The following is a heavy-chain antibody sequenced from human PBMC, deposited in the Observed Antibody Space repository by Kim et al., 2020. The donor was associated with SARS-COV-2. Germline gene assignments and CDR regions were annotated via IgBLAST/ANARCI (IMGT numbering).Heavy chain of an antibody. D-gene: IGHD2-8*01. CDR2: IYYSGST. CDR3: ARQDWGYCTNGVCYTATLVDY. J-gene: IGHJ4*02. CDR1: GGSISSSSYY. Sequence: SETLSLTCTVSGGSISSSSYYWGWIRQPPGKGLEWIGSIYYSGSTYYNPSLKSRVTISVHTSKNQFSLKLSSVTAADTAVYYCARQDWGYCTNGVCYTATLVDYWGQGTLVTVSS. V-gene: IGHV4-39*01.